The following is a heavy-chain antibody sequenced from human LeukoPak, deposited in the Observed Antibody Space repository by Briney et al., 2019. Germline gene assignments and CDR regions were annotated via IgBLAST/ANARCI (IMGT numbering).Heavy chain of an antibody. V-gene: IGHV4-34*01. Sequence: SETLSLTCAVYGGSFSGYYWSWIRQPPGKGLEWIGEINRSGSTNYNPSLKSRVTISVDTSKNQFSLKLSPVTAAETAVYYCARDVRWVDYWGQGTLVTVSS. CDR2: INRSGST. J-gene: IGHJ4*02. CDR1: GGSFSGYY. CDR3: ARDVRWVDY. D-gene: IGHD4-23*01.